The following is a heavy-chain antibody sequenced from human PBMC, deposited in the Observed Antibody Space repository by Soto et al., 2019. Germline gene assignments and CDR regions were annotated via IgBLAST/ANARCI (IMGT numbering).Heavy chain of an antibody. CDR2: TYYRSKWYY. V-gene: IGHV6-1*01. CDR3: ARLYSRPWFDP. J-gene: IGHJ5*02. Sequence: HTLVPTCVITGDSVSSNSAGWRWVRQSPSRGLEWLGRTYYRSKWYYEYAVSVRGRITINPDTSKNQYSLQLNSVTAADTAVYYCARLYSRPWFDPWGQGTLVTVSS. D-gene: IGHD6-13*01. CDR1: GDSVSSNSAG.